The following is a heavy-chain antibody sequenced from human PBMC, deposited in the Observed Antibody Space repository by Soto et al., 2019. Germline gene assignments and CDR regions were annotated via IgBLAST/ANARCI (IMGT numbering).Heavy chain of an antibody. V-gene: IGHV1-69*13. Sequence: ASVKVSCKASGGTFSSYAISWVRQAPGQGLEWMGGIIPIFGTANYAQKFQGRVTITADESTSTAYMELSSLRSEDTAVYYCARGSPETMSGSYSENYYYYGMDVWGQGTTVTVSS. CDR2: IIPIFGTA. J-gene: IGHJ6*02. CDR1: GGTFSSYA. D-gene: IGHD1-26*01. CDR3: ARGSPETMSGSYSENYYYYGMDV.